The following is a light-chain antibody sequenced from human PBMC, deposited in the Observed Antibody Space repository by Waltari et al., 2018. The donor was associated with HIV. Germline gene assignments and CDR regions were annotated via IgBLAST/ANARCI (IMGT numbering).Light chain of an antibody. CDR3: QQSYGTLIT. Sequence: DIQMTQSPSSLYASVGDRVTITCLTSQIISSYLNWYQQKPGKAPKLLIYAASSLQSGVPSRFSGSGSGTDFTLTISSVQPEDFATYHCQQSYGTLITFGQGTRLEIK. CDR1: QIISSY. J-gene: IGKJ5*01. V-gene: IGKV1-39*01. CDR2: AAS.